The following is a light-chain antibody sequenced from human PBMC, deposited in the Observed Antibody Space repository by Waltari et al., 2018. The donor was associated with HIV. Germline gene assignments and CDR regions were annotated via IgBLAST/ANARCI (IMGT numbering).Light chain of an antibody. V-gene: IGLV7-43*01. CDR3: LLYYGGAWV. Sequence: QNVVTQEPSLTVSPGGTVTLTCTFSAGAVTSRNYPTWLQQTPGTSPRYLIYSTLSRQYWTPARFSASLRGGKAALTLSCVQPEDEAEYDCLLYYGGAWVFVGGTKLTVL. CDR2: STL. J-gene: IGLJ3*02. CDR1: AGAVTSRNY.